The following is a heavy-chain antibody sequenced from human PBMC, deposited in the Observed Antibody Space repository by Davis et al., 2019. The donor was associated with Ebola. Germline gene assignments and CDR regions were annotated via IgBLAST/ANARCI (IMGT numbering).Heavy chain of an antibody. D-gene: IGHD1-26*01. CDR2: IRTYDGNT. CDR1: GYTFINYG. Sequence: ASVKVSCKTSGYTFINYGVTWVRQAPGEGLEWLGWIRTYDGNTNYAQKLQDRVTMTTDTSTTTVFMGLRNLRSDDTAVYWCARGEGAPDYWGQGTLVTVSS. CDR3: ARGEGAPDY. V-gene: IGHV1-18*04. J-gene: IGHJ4*02.